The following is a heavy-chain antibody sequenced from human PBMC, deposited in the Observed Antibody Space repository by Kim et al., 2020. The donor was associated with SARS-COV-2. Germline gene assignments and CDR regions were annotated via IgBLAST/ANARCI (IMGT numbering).Heavy chain of an antibody. V-gene: IGHV1-2*06. CDR1: GYTFSAYF. Sequence: ASVKVSCKASGYTFSAYFMHWVRQAPGQGLEWMGRLNPNTGDAEYAHRFEGRVTMTTDMSISTAYMEVTRLTSDDAAVYYCARGESTTAWSADYWGKGTL. D-gene: IGHD1-1*01. CDR2: LNPNTGDA. J-gene: IGHJ4*02. CDR3: ARGESTTAWSADY.